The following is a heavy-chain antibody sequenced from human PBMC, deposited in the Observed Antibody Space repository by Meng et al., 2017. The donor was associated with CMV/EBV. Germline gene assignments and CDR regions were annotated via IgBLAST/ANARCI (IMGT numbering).Heavy chain of an antibody. CDR2: IYWNDDK. Sequence: LIFPISGFSLITSGVGVGWIRQPPGKALEWLALIYWNDDKRYSPSLKSRLTITKDTSKNQVVLTMTNMDPVDTATYYCAHGGAAADRWGQGTLVTVSS. D-gene: IGHD6-13*01. CDR3: AHGGAAADR. CDR1: GFSLITSGVG. J-gene: IGHJ4*02. V-gene: IGHV2-5*01.